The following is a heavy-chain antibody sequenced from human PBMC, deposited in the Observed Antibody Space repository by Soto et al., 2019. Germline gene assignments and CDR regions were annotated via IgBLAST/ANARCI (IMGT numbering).Heavy chain of an antibody. CDR2: ISGSGGST. CDR3: ARGDDYVWGSYRFDY. CDR1: GFTFSSYA. Sequence: GGSLRLSCAASGFTFSSYAMSWVRQAPGKGLEWVSAISGSGGSTYYADSVKGRFTISRDNAKNSLYLQMNSLRAEDTAVYYCARGDDYVWGSYRFDYWGRGTLVTVSS. V-gene: IGHV3-23*01. D-gene: IGHD3-16*02. J-gene: IGHJ4*02.